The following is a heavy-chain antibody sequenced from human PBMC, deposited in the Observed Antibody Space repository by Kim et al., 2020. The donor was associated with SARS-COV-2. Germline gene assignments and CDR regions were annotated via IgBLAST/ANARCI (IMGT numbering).Heavy chain of an antibody. CDR3: AKVLYSSGWYTHGYFDY. J-gene: IGHJ4*02. CDR1: GFTFSSYA. D-gene: IGHD6-19*01. V-gene: IGHV3-23*01. Sequence: GGSLRLSCAASGFTFSSYAMSWVRQAPGKGLEWVSAISGSGGSTYYADSVKGRFTISRDNSKNTLYLQMNSLRAEDTAVYYCAKVLYSSGWYTHGYFDYWGQGTLVTVSS. CDR2: ISGSGGST.